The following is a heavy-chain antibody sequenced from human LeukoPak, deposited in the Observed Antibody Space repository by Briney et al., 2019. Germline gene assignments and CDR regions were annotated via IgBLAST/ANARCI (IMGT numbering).Heavy chain of an antibody. Sequence: PSETLSLTCAVYGASISALYWGWIRQSPGKGLEWVGYTYYSGRPTYNPSLKSRVTISMDKSKNQFYLRVNSVTAADTAIYYCARHHGHQFSDSWYLRCSFDYWGRGILVAVSS. J-gene: IGHJ4*02. CDR3: ARHHGHQFSDSWYLRCSFDY. CDR1: GASISALY. D-gene: IGHD6-13*01. V-gene: IGHV4-59*08. CDR2: TYYSGRP.